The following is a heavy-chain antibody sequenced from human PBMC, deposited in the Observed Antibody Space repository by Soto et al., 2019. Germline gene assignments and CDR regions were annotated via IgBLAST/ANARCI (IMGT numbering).Heavy chain of an antibody. CDR1: GFTFSSYG. CDR2: ISYGGTT. Sequence: GGSLRLSCAASGFTFSSYGMHWVRQAPGKGLEWVAVISYGGTTEYAASVKGRFTISRDDSKSIAYLQMNSLKTEDTAVYYCNRLLWYSSGWPPVYWGQGTLVTVSS. CDR3: NRLLWYSSGWPPVY. V-gene: IGHV3-49*04. J-gene: IGHJ4*02. D-gene: IGHD6-19*01.